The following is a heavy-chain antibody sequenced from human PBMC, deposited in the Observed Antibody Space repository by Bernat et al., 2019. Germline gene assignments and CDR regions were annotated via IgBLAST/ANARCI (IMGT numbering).Heavy chain of an antibody. CDR1: GFPFSSYA. Sequence: EVQLVESGGGLVQPGGSLRLSCAASGFPFSSYAMSWVRQAPGTGLAWVSAISGSGGSTYYADSVKGRFTISRDNSKNTLYLQMNSLRAEDTAVYYCAKEGSPSPYYYDSSGTFDYWGQGTLVTVSS. J-gene: IGHJ4*02. V-gene: IGHV3-23*04. D-gene: IGHD3-22*01. CDR3: AKEGSPSPYYYDSSGTFDY. CDR2: ISGSGGST.